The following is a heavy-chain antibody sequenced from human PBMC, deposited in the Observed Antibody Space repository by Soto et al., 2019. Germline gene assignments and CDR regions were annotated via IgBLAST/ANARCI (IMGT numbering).Heavy chain of an antibody. Sequence: GALGVSCGDPGFSFGDYYAIWIGQAPGKGLEWLSYISPWSRYPAYADSVKGRFTISRDNAKRSLYLQMMSLTAEDTAIYYCVRGGGGRRFDPWGQGTVGTVSP. V-gene: IGHV3-11*06. D-gene: IGHD2-15*01. CDR1: GFSFGDYY. CDR2: ISPWSRYP. J-gene: IGHJ5*02. CDR3: VRGGGGRRFDP.